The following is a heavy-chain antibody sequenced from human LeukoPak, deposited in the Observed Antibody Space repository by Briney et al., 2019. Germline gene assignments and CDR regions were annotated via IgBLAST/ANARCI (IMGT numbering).Heavy chain of an antibody. J-gene: IGHJ4*02. D-gene: IGHD2-15*01. V-gene: IGHV4-61*02. CDR3: ARVESVVRFDY. CDR1: GGSISSGSYF. Sequence: SQTLSLTCTVSGGSISSGSYFWSWIRQPAGKGLEWIGRIYTSGSTNYNPSLKSRLTISVDTSKNQFSLKLSSVTAADTAVYYCARVESVVRFDYWGQGTLGTVSS. CDR2: IYTSGST.